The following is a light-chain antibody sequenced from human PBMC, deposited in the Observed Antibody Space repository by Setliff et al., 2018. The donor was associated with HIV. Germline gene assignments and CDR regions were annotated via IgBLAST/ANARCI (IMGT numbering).Light chain of an antibody. Sequence: QSVLTQPASVSGSPGQSITISCTGTRSDVGGYDYVSWYQQHPGKVPKLMIFDVSNRPSGVSNRFSGSKSGNTASLTISGLQAEDEADYYCSAYTSSGSLGVFGTGTKGTVL. J-gene: IGLJ1*01. CDR3: SAYTSSGSLGV. CDR1: RSDVGGYDY. V-gene: IGLV2-14*03. CDR2: DVS.